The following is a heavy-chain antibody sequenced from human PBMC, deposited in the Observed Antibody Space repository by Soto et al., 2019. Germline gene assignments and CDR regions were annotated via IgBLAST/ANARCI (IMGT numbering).Heavy chain of an antibody. Sequence: QVQLVESGGGLVKPGGSLRLSCTVSGFTFSDYYMSWIRQAPCKGLEWLSYISSSGSMIQYADSVKGRFTISRDNAKNSVYLQMNSLRAEDTAVYYCAREAFDSDALDMWGQGTMVTVSS. D-gene: IGHD3-22*01. CDR1: GFTFSDYY. J-gene: IGHJ3*02. CDR2: ISSSGSMI. V-gene: IGHV3-11*01. CDR3: AREAFDSDALDM.